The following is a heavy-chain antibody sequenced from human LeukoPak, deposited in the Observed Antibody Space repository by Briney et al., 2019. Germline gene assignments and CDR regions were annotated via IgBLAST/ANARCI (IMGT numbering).Heavy chain of an antibody. CDR1: GVIFSDYS. CDR2: ISGSGNTI. CDR3: STAKFDN. J-gene: IGHJ4*02. V-gene: IGHV3-48*01. Sequence: GGSLRLSCAAPGVIFSDYSMNWVRQAPGKGLEWVSYISGSGNTIHYADSVKGRFTVSRDNAKRALYLQMNSLRAEDAAVYFCSTAKFDNWGQGTLVTVSS.